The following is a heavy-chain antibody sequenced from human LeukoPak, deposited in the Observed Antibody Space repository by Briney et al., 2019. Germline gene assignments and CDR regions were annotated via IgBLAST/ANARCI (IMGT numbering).Heavy chain of an antibody. CDR3: ARGRVLLWFGY. V-gene: IGHV4-30-2*05. CDR1: GGSISSGGYS. J-gene: IGHJ4*02. D-gene: IGHD3-10*01. CDR2: IYYSGST. Sequence: SQTLSLTCAVSGGSISSGGYSWSWIRQPPGKGLEWIGYIYYSGSTYYTPSLKSRVTISVDTSKNQFSLKLSSVTAADTAMYYCARGRVLLWFGYWGQGTLVTVSS.